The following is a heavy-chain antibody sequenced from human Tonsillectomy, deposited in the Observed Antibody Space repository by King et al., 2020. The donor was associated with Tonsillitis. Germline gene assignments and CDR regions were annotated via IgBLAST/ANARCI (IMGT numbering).Heavy chain of an antibody. CDR2: ISSSGSSK. J-gene: IGHJ4*02. D-gene: IGHD3-22*01. CDR3: ARVPSGSIIDY. V-gene: IGHV3-11*01. CDR1: GFMFSDHY. Sequence: QLVQSGGGLVKPGGSLRLSCAASGFMFSDHYMSWIRQAPGKGLEWVSYISSSGSSKYYADSVKGRFTNSRDNAKRSLYLQMNSLRAEDTAVYYCARVPSGSIIDYWGRGTLVTVSS.